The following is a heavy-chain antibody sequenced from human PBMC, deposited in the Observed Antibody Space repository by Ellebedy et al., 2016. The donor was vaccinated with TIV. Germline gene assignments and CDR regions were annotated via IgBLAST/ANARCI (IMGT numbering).Heavy chain of an antibody. CDR2: ISSSTTIM. CDR1: GFSFSSYS. V-gene: IGHV3-48*04. J-gene: IGHJ3*01. Sequence: GESLKISCAASGFSFSSYSMNWVRQAPGKGLEWVSYISSSTTIMYYAESVRGRFTVSRDNAKNSLYLQVNSLRAEDTAVYYCARDAGSGPNDAFDVWGQGTTVTVSS. D-gene: IGHD3-10*01. CDR3: ARDAGSGPNDAFDV.